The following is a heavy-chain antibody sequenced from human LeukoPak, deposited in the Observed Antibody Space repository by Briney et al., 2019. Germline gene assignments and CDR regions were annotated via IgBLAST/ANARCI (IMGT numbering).Heavy chain of an antibody. Sequence: PGGSLRLSCAASGLTFKINTMNWVRQAPGKGLQWIASIPSSASYTHYADSVQGRFTISRDNANNVLYLQMNNLRAEDTAVYYCVRGDSRDYWGQGTLVTVSS. J-gene: IGHJ4*02. CDR2: IPSSASYT. CDR3: VRGDSRDY. V-gene: IGHV3-21*06. D-gene: IGHD3-22*01. CDR1: GLTFKINT.